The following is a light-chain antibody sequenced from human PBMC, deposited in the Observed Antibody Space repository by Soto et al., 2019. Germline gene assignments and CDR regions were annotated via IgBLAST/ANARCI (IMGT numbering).Light chain of an antibody. J-gene: IGLJ3*02. Sequence: QSALTQPASVSGSPGQTITISCTGSSSDIGGYNYVSWYQQHPGKAPKILIYEVNNRPSGISNRFSGSKSGNRASLTISGIQAEDEADYYCSSSTSSNTLLFGGGTKLTVL. CDR2: EVN. V-gene: IGLV2-14*01. CDR1: SSDIGGYNY. CDR3: SSSTSSNTLL.